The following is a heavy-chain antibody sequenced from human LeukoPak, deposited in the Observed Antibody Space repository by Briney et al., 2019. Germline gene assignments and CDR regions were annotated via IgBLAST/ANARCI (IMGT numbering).Heavy chain of an antibody. CDR1: GFTFSSYA. CDR2: ISSNGGST. CDR3: VKGGWFGEFDY. J-gene: IGHJ4*02. V-gene: IGHV3-64D*06. D-gene: IGHD3-10*01. Sequence: GGSLRLSCSASGFTFSSYAMHWVRQAPGKGLEYVSAISSNGGSTYYADSVKGRFTISRDNSKNTLYLQMSSLRAEDTAVYYCVKGGWFGEFDYWGQGTLVTVSS.